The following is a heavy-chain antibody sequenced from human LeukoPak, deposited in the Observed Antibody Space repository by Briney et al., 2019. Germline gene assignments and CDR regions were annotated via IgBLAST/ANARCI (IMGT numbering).Heavy chain of an antibody. Sequence: TTSETLSLTCTVSGGSISSYYWSWIRQPPGKGLEWIGYIYYSGSTNYNPSLKSRVTISVDTSKNQFSLKLSSVTAADTAVYYCARSGSQTNDAFDIWGQGTMVTVSS. CDR1: GGSISSYY. CDR3: ARSGSQTNDAFDI. D-gene: IGHD1-26*01. V-gene: IGHV4-59*01. J-gene: IGHJ3*02. CDR2: IYYSGST.